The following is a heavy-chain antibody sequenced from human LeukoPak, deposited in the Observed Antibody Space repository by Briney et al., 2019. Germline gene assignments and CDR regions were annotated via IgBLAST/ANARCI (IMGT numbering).Heavy chain of an antibody. D-gene: IGHD5-24*01. CDR1: GGSISSANYY. CDR2: ISYSGST. CDR3: ARGGEGYNYVY. Sequence: SQTLSLTCTVSGGSISSANYYWNWIRQPPGKGLEWIGYISYSGSTHYNPSLKSRATISADTSKNQFSLKLASMTAADTAVYHCARGGEGYNYVYWGQGTLVTVSS. V-gene: IGHV4-30-4*01. J-gene: IGHJ4*02.